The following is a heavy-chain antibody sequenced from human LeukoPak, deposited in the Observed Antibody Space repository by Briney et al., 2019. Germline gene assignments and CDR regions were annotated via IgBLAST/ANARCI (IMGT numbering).Heavy chain of an antibody. V-gene: IGHV3-30-3*01. J-gene: IGHJ6*02. CDR2: ISYDGSNK. Sequence: GGSLRLSCAASGFTFSSYAMHWVRQAPGKGLEWVAVISYDGSNKYYADSVKGRFTISRDNSKNTLYLQMNSLRPEDTAVYYCARGGGGYDLYYYYGMDVWGQGTTVTVSS. CDR1: GFTFSSYA. D-gene: IGHD5-12*01. CDR3: ARGGGGYDLYYYYGMDV.